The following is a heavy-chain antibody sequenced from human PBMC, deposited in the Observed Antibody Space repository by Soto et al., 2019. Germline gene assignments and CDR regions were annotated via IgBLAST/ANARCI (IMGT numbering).Heavy chain of an antibody. Sequence: LQLQESGSGLVRPSQTLSLTCAVSGGSISSGGYSWSWIQQPPGKGLEWIGYIYHSGSTYYNPSLKSRXTXSVXXXXXXXXXXXXXVTXXXXXXXXXXXVXXXWGQGTLVTVSS. CDR2: IYHSGST. J-gene: IGHJ4*02. V-gene: IGHV4-30-2*01. CDR3: XXVXXX. CDR1: GGSISSGGYS.